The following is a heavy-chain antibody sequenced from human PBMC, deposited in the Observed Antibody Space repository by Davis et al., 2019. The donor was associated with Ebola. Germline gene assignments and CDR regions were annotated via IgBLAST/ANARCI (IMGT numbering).Heavy chain of an antibody. D-gene: IGHD5-18*01. Sequence: GGSLRLSCAASGFTFDDYAMHWVRQAPGKGLEWVSGISWNSGSIGYADSVKGRFTIPRDNAKNSLYLQMNSLRAEDTAVYYCARDPTWIQLWFDAFDIWGQGTMVTVSS. V-gene: IGHV3-9*01. CDR2: ISWNSGSI. J-gene: IGHJ3*02. CDR1: GFTFDDYA. CDR3: ARDPTWIQLWFDAFDI.